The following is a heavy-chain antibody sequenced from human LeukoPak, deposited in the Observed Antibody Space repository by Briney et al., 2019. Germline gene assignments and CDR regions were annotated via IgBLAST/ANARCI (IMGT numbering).Heavy chain of an antibody. CDR1: GVSTTNGIYY. D-gene: IGHD6-19*01. J-gene: IGHJ4*02. CDR3: ARHAEYNSGWHFYLDH. CDR2: VHNVGST. Sequence: NPSETLSLTCTVSGVSTTNGIYYWAWIRQPPGKGLELIGSVHNVGSTYYNLSLRSRVTMSIDTSKNQFSLRLNSVTAADTAVYYCARHAEYNSGWHFYLDHWGQGILVTVSS. V-gene: IGHV4-39*01.